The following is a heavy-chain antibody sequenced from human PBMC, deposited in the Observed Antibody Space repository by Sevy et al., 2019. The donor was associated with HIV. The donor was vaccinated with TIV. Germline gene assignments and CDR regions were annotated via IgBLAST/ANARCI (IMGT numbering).Heavy chain of an antibody. CDR3: ARESGDCSSTSCYEGVFDY. J-gene: IGHJ4*02. Sequence: SETLSLTCTVSGGSISSGSYYWSWIRQPAGKGLEWIGRIYTSGSTNHNPSLKSRVTISVDTSKNQFSLKLSSVTAADTAMYYCARESGDCSSTSCYEGVFDYWGQGTLVTVSS. V-gene: IGHV4-61*02. D-gene: IGHD2-2*01. CDR1: GGSISSGSYY. CDR2: IYTSGST.